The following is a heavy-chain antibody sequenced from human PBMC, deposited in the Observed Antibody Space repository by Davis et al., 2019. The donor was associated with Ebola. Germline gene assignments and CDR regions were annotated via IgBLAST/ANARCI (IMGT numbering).Heavy chain of an antibody. D-gene: IGHD3-3*01. CDR2: IYYSGST. V-gene: IGHV4-39*01. CDR3: ARHGGGRFRYYYYGMDV. CDR1: GGSISSSSYY. J-gene: IGHJ6*02. Sequence: PSETLSLTCTVSGGSISSSSYYWGWIRQPPGKGLEWIGSIYYSGSTYYNPSLKSRVTISVDTSKNQFSLKLSSVTAADTAVYYCARHGGGRFRYYYYGMDVWGQGTTVTVSS.